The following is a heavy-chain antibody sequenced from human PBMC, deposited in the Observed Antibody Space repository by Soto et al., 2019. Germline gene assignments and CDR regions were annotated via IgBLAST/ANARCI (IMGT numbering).Heavy chain of an antibody. D-gene: IGHD6-6*01. Sequence: SETLSLTCAVYGGSFSGYYWSWIRQPPGKGLEWIGEINHSGSTNYNPSLKSRVTISVDTSKNQFSLKLSSVTAADTAVYYCARAAARRRDADSGWFDPWGQGTLVTVS. V-gene: IGHV4-34*01. CDR1: GGSFSGYY. CDR2: INHSGST. CDR3: ARAAARRRDADSGWFDP. J-gene: IGHJ5*02.